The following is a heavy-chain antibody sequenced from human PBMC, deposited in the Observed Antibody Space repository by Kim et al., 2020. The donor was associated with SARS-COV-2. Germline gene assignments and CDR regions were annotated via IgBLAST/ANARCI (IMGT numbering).Heavy chain of an antibody. J-gene: IGHJ4*02. CDR2: INQDGSQK. CDR3: ANDGPQDY. V-gene: IGHV3-7*03. Sequence: GGSLRLSCAASGFTFSNYWMSWVRQPPGKGLEWVGNINQDGSQKYYVDSVKGRFTISRDNAKNSLYLQMNSLRAEDTAVYYCANDGPQDYWGQGTLVTGSS. CDR1: GFTFSNYW.